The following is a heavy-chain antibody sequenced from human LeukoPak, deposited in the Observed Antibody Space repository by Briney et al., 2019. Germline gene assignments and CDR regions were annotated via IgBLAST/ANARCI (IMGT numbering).Heavy chain of an antibody. J-gene: IGHJ4*02. V-gene: IGHV3-64*02. CDR2: ISTNGGST. D-gene: IGHD5-18*01. CDR3: ARGGGRNTAMVWALDY. Sequence: GGSLRLSCAASGLTFSSYAMHWVRQAPGKGLEYVSGISTNGGSTYYADSVKGRFTISRDNSKNTLFLQMGSLRDEDMAVYYCARGGGRNTAMVWALDYWGQGTLVTVSS. CDR1: GLTFSSYA.